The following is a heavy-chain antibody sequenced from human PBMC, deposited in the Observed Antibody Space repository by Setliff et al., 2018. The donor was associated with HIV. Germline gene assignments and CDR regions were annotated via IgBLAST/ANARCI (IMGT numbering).Heavy chain of an antibody. CDR1: GVTFNYSF. V-gene: IGHV1-69*13. Sequence: SVKVSCKASGVTFNYSFITWVRQAPGQGLEWMGGVVPTIHEATYAQKFQGRVTITADESATTVYMEMSGLTSEDTAIYYCARGADASGYFYREYFQHWARALWSPSPQ. CDR2: VVPTIHEA. CDR3: ARGADASGYFYREYFQH. J-gene: IGHJ1*01. D-gene: IGHD3-22*01.